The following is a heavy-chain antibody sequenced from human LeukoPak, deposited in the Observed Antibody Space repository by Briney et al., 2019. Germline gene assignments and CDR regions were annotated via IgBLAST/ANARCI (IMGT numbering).Heavy chain of an antibody. Sequence: ASVTLSCNASGYTFTINGISWMRHRPGPGLELMGCISVYNGNTNYAQKLQGRVTMTTDTSTSTAYMELRSLRSDDTAVYYCARDPPLRLWFGENDAFDIWGQGTMVTVSS. J-gene: IGHJ3*02. CDR3: ARDPPLRLWFGENDAFDI. CDR2: ISVYNGNT. V-gene: IGHV1-18*01. D-gene: IGHD3-10*01. CDR1: GYTFTING.